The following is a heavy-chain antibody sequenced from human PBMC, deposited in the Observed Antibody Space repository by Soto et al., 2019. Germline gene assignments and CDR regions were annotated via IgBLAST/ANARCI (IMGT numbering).Heavy chain of an antibody. CDR2: INHSGST. Sequence: LSLTCAVYGGSFSGYYWSWIRQPPGKGLEWIGEINHSGSTNYNPSLKSRVTISVDTSKNQFSLKLSSVTAADTAVYYCARFTRITMVRGVFDYWGQGTLVTVSS. J-gene: IGHJ4*02. D-gene: IGHD3-10*01. V-gene: IGHV4-34*01. CDR3: ARFTRITMVRGVFDY. CDR1: GGSFSGYY.